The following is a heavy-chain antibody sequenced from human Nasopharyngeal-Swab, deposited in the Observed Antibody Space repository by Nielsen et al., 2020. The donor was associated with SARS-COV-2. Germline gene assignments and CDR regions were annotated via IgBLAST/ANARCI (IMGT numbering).Heavy chain of an antibody. CDR1: GYTLTSHY. D-gene: IGHD2-2*01. Sequence: ASVKVSCKASGYTLTSHYMHWVRQAPGQGLEWMGIINPSGGSTSYAQKFQGRVTMTRDTSTSTVYMELSSLRSEDTAVYYCARDRCSSTSCWIPEYYFDYWGQGTLVTVSS. V-gene: IGHV1-46*01. CDR2: INPSGGST. CDR3: ARDRCSSTSCWIPEYYFDY. J-gene: IGHJ4*02.